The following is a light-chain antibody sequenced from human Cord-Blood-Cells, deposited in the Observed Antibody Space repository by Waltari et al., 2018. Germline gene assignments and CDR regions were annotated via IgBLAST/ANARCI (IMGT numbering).Light chain of an antibody. V-gene: IGLV2-11*01. CDR3: CSYAGSYTFV. J-gene: IGLJ1*01. CDR1: SSDVGGYNY. CDR2: GVS. Sequence: QSALTQPRSVYGSPGQSVTISCTGTSSDVGGYNYVSWYQQHPGKAPKLKSYGVSKRPSGITDRFAGSKSGNTAALTISGLQAEDEADYYCCSYAGSYTFVVGTGTKVTVL.